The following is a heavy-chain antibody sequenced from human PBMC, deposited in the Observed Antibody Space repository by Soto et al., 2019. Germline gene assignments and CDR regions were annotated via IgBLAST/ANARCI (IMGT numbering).Heavy chain of an antibody. CDR3: AKGAGFYYYYYMDV. Sequence: EVQLLESGGGLVQPGGSLRLSCAASGFTFSSYAMSWVRQAPGKGLEWVSAISGSGGSTYYADSVKGRFTISRDNSKSTLYLQMNSLRAEDTAVYYGAKGAGFYYYYYMDVWGKGTTVTVSS. CDR1: GFTFSSYA. D-gene: IGHD6-13*01. CDR2: ISGSGGST. V-gene: IGHV3-23*01. J-gene: IGHJ6*03.